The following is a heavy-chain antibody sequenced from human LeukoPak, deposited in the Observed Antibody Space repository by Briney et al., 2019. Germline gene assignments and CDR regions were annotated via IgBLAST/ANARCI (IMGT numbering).Heavy chain of an antibody. V-gene: IGHV3-7*01. J-gene: IGHJ4*02. Sequence: PGGSLRLSCVVSGITFNTYWMTWVRQAPGKGLEWVANINEDGSEKYFVDSVEGRFSISRDNAKNSLYLQMNSLRAEDTAVYYCARGGHVDYCGQGTLVTVSS. CDR1: GITFNTYW. CDR2: INEDGSEK. CDR3: ARGGHVDY. D-gene: IGHD3-16*01.